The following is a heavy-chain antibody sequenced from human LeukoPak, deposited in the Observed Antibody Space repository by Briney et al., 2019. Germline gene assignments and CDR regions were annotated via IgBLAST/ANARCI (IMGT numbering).Heavy chain of an antibody. CDR2: INPNSGGT. D-gene: IGHD6-19*01. CDR3: ARDQHSSGWYYYYGMDV. CDR1: GYTFTGYY. Sequence: GASVKVSCKASGYTFTGYYMHWVRQAPGQGIERMGWINPNSGGTNYAQKFQGRVTMTRDTSISTAYMELSRLRSDDTAVYYCARDQHSSGWYYYYGMDVWGQGTMVTVSS. J-gene: IGHJ6*02. V-gene: IGHV1-2*02.